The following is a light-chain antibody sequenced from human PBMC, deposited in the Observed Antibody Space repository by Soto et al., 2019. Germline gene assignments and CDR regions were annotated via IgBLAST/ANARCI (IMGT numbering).Light chain of an antibody. Sequence: QSALTRPASVSVSPGQSIAISCTGTRSDVGAYNYVSWYQQHPGKAPKLMISEVTNRPSGVSDRFSGSKSGNTASLTISGLQAEDEADYYCSSFTSRFTFVFGTGTKVTVL. CDR2: EVT. CDR3: SSFTSRFTFV. CDR1: RSDVGAYNY. J-gene: IGLJ1*01. V-gene: IGLV2-14*01.